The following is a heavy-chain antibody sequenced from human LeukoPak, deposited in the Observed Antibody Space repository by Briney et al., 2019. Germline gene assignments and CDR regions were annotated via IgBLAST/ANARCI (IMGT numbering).Heavy chain of an antibody. CDR2: VYGGGNT. V-gene: IGHV3-53*01. J-gene: IGHJ4*02. Sequence: GGSLRLSCAASGFTVGNNRMSWVRQAPGKGLEWVSTVYGGGNTAYADSVKGRFTISRDTSKNTLLLQMNSPRAEDTAVYFCVRERFGAYVENWGQGALVTVSS. D-gene: IGHD3-10*01. CDR1: GFTVGNNR. CDR3: VRERFGAYVEN.